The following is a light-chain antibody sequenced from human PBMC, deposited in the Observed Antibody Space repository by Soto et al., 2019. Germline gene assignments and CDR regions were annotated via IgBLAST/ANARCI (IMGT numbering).Light chain of an antibody. CDR2: AAS. CDR3: LQDYNYPYT. CDR1: QGIRND. J-gene: IGKJ2*01. V-gene: IGKV1-6*01. Sequence: AIQMTQSPSSLSASVGDRVTITCRASQGIRNDLGWYQQKPGKAPKLLIYAASSLKSRVPSRFSGSGSSNDFILTISSLHPEDFATYYCLQDYNYPYTFGRGTKLEIK.